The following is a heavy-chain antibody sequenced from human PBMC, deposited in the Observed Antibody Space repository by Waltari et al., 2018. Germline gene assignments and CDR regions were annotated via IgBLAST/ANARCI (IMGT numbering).Heavy chain of an antibody. Sequence: QLQLQESGPGLVKPSETLSLPCTVSGGSISSSSYYWGWIRPPPGKGLEWIGSIYYSGSTYYNPSLKSRVTISVDTSKNQFSLKLSSVTAADTAVYYCASAGRLLWFGELFGWFDPWGQGTLVTVSS. CDR1: GGSISSSSYY. D-gene: IGHD3-10*01. CDR3: ASAGRLLWFGELFGWFDP. J-gene: IGHJ5*02. V-gene: IGHV4-39*07. CDR2: IYYSGST.